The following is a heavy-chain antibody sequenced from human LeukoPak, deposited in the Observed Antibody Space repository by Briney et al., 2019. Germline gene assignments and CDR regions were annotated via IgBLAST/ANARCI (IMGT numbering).Heavy chain of an antibody. CDR2: SSSSSSYI. D-gene: IGHD3-3*01. Sequence: GGSLRLSCAASGFTFSSYSMNWVRQAPGKGLEWVSSSSSSSSYIYYADSVKGRFTISRDNAKNSLYLQMNSLRAEDTAVYYCARDLRFLEWLLPLDYWGQGTLVTVSS. J-gene: IGHJ4*02. CDR1: GFTFSSYS. CDR3: ARDLRFLEWLLPLDY. V-gene: IGHV3-21*01.